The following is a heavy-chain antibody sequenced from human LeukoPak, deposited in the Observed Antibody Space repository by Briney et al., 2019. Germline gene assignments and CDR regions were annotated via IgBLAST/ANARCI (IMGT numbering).Heavy chain of an antibody. CDR1: GGSISSYY. D-gene: IGHD3-10*01. CDR3: ARDRHYYGSGLSDAFDI. J-gene: IGHJ3*02. V-gene: IGHV4-59*01. Sequence: SETLSLTCTVSGGSISSYYWSWIRQPPGKGLEWIGYIYYSGSTNYNPSLKSRVTISVGTSKNQFSLKLSSVTAADTAVYYCARDRHYYGSGLSDAFDIWGQGTMVTVSS. CDR2: IYYSGST.